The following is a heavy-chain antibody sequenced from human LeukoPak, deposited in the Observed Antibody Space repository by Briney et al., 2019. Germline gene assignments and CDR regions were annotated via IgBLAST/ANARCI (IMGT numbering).Heavy chain of an antibody. D-gene: IGHD5-24*01. CDR3: ARWLELMRNFDW. J-gene: IGHJ4*02. CDR1: GFTFSDFW. CDR2: IKQDGSEK. V-gene: IGHV3-7*01. Sequence: GGSLRLSCVGSGFTFSDFWMSWVRQAPGQGLEWVANIKQDGSEKDYVDALKGRFTISRDNAKNSLYLQRNSLRAEDTAVYYCARWLELMRNFDWWGQGTLVTVSS.